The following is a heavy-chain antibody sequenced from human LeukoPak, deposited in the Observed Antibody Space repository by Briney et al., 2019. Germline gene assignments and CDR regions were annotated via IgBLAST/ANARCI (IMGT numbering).Heavy chain of an antibody. CDR1: GFTFRSYW. J-gene: IGHJ6*03. CDR2: IKRDGSER. Sequence: TGGSLRLSCAASGFTFRSYWMSWVRQAPRKGLEWVANIKRDGSERYYVDSVKGRFTTSRDNAKNPLYLQMNSLRAEDTAVYYCARGPLGIAARPHYYYYMDVWGKGTTVTVSS. V-gene: IGHV3-7*01. D-gene: IGHD6-6*01. CDR3: ARGPLGIAARPHYYYYMDV.